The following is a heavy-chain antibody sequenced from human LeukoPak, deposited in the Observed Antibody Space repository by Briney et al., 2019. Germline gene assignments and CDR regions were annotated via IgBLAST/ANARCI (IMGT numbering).Heavy chain of an antibody. CDR2: ISAYNGNT. CDR3: ARDEVVTYDILTGFYYYYYMDV. CDR1: GYTFTSYG. V-gene: IGHV1-18*01. J-gene: IGHJ6*03. Sequence: ASVKVSCKASGYTFTSYGISWVRQAPGQGLEWMGWISAYNGNTNYAQKLQGRVTMTTDTSTSTAYMEPRSLRSDDTAVYYCARDEVVTYDILTGFYYYYYMDVWGKGTTVTVSS. D-gene: IGHD3-9*01.